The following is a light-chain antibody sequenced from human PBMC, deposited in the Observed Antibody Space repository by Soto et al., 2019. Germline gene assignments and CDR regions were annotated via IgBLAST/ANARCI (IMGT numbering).Light chain of an antibody. V-gene: IGKV3-15*01. J-gene: IGKJ4*01. CDR1: HSVSSY. CDR2: GAS. CDR3: QQYNNWPLT. Sequence: MFMTQSPATLAFSPPLSATLSYRPTHSVSSYLAWYQQKPGQAPRLLIYGASTRATGIPARFSGSGSGTEFTLTISSLQSEDFAVYYCQQYNNWPLTFGGGTKVDIK.